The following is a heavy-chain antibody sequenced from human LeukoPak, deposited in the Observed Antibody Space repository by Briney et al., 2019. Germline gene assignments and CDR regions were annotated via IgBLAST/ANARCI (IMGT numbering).Heavy chain of an antibody. CDR1: GGSFSGYY. V-gene: IGHV4-34*01. CDR2: INHSGST. CDR3: ARGRPYSGGYHLDY. D-gene: IGHD1-26*01. Sequence: SETLSLTCAVYGGSFSGYYWSWIRQPPGKGLEWIGEINHSGSTNYNPSLKSRVTISVDTSKNQFSLKLSSVTAADTAVYYCARGRPYSGGYHLDYWGQGTLVTVSA. J-gene: IGHJ4*02.